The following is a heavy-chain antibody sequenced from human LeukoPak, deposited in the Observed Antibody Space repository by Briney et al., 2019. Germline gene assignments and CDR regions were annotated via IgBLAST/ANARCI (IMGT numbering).Heavy chain of an antibody. Sequence: SETLSLTCTVSGGFTSTYYWSWIRQPAGKGLEWIGRIYTSGSTNYNPSLKSRVTMSVDTSKNQFSLKLSSVTAADTAVYYCARDDTRGYSYGYGEYWGQGTLVTVSS. CDR2: IYTSGST. J-gene: IGHJ4*02. D-gene: IGHD5-18*01. CDR3: ARDDTRGYSYGYGEY. CDR1: GGFTSTYY. V-gene: IGHV4-4*07.